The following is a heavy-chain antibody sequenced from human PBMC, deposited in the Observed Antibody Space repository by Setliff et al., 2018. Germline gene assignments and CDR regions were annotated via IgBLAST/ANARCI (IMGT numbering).Heavy chain of an antibody. Sequence: SGESLKISCKGSGYSFSTYWIGWVRQMPGKGLEWMGVIYPGDSDTRYSPSFQGQVTISADKSSSTAYLQWSSLKPSDTAVYYCARDDLTGGGNCWGQGTLVTVSS. D-gene: IGHD3-16*01. CDR2: IYPGDSDT. V-gene: IGHV5-51*01. CDR3: ARDDLTGGGNC. J-gene: IGHJ4*02. CDR1: GYSFSTYW.